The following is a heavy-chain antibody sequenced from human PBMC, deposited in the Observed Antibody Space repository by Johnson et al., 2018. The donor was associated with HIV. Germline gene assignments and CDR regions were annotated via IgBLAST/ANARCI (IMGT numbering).Heavy chain of an antibody. V-gene: IGHV3-23*04. CDR1: GFTFSSYA. CDR2: ISGSGGST. CDR3: AREGIWYCSGGSCYGAFDI. J-gene: IGHJ3*02. Sequence: EKLVESGGGLVQPGRSLRLSCAASGFTFSSYAMSWVRQAPGKGLEWVSAISGSGGSTYYADSVKGRFTISRDNSKNTLYLQMNSLRADDTAVYYCAREGIWYCSGGSCYGAFDIWGQGTMVTVSS. D-gene: IGHD2-15*01.